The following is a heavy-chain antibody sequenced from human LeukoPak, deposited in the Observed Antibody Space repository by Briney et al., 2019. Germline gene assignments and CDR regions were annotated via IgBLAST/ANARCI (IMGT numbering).Heavy chain of an antibody. D-gene: IGHD5-12*01. CDR1: GFTFSSYW. CDR2: IKQDGSEK. J-gene: IGHJ6*03. CDR3: ARDSATILGFDYMDV. Sequence: GGSLRLSCAASGFTFSSYWMSWVRQAPGKGLEWVANIKQDGSEKYYVDSVKGRFTISRDNSKNTLYLQMNSLRAEDTAVYYCARDSATILGFDYMDVWGKGTTVTVSS. V-gene: IGHV3-7*01.